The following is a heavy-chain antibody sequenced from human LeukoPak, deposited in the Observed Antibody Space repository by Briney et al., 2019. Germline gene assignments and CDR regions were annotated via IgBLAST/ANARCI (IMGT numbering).Heavy chain of an antibody. D-gene: IGHD3-22*01. Sequence: SETLSPTCAVYSGSFSGYYWSWIRQPPGKGLEWIGEINHSGSTNYNPSLKSRVTISVDTSENQFSLKLSSVTAADTAVYYCARRQNYYDSRIHDYWGQGTLVTVSS. CDR2: INHSGST. J-gene: IGHJ4*02. V-gene: IGHV4-34*01. CDR1: SGSFSGYY. CDR3: ARRQNYYDSRIHDY.